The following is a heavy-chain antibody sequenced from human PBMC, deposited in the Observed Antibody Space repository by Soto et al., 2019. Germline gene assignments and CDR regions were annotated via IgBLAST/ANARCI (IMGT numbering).Heavy chain of an antibody. CDR2: INTNTGNP. CDR3: ARDPPEMATITRSGGDY. D-gene: IGHD5-12*01. V-gene: IGHV7-4-1*01. J-gene: IGHJ4*02. CDR1: GYTFTSYA. Sequence: QVPLVQSGSELKKPGASVKVSCKASGYTFTSYAMNWVRQAPGQGLEWMGWINTNTGNPTYAQGFTGRFVFSLDTSVSTAYLQICSLKAEDTAVYYCARDPPEMATITRSGGDYWGQGTLVTVSS.